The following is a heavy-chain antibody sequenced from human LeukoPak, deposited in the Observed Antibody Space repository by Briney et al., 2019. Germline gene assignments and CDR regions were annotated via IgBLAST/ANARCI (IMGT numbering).Heavy chain of an antibody. J-gene: IGHJ4*02. CDR2: IYYSGST. Sequence: SETLSLTCTVSGGSISSSSYYWGWIRQPPGKGLEWIGSIYYSGSTYYNPSLKSRVTISVDTSKNQFSLKLSSVTAADTAVYYCARRHPYSGSSGGFDYWGQGTLVTVSS. D-gene: IGHD1-26*01. CDR1: GGSISSSSYY. V-gene: IGHV4-39*07. CDR3: ARRHPYSGSSGGFDY.